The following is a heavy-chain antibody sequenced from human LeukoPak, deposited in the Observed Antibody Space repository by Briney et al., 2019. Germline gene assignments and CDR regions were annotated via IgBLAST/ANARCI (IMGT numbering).Heavy chain of an antibody. Sequence: RGSRRLSCAASGFTFSDYYMSWIRQAPGKGLGWVSYIRSIGSTIYQADSVKGRFTISRDNAKNSLYLQMNSLRAEDTAVYYCARDRYGSGSYYNWYFDLWGRGTLVTVSS. D-gene: IGHD3-10*01. CDR3: ARDRYGSGSYYNWYFDL. V-gene: IGHV3-11*01. CDR1: GFTFSDYY. CDR2: IRSIGSTI. J-gene: IGHJ2*01.